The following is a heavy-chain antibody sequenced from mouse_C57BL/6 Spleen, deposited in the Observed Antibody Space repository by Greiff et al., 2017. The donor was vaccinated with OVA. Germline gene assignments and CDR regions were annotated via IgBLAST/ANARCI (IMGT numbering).Heavy chain of an antibody. CDR1: GYTFTSYW. CDR2: IYPGSGST. D-gene: IGHD1-1*01. CDR3: ARGGAITTVVGYFDV. J-gene: IGHJ1*03. V-gene: IGHV1-55*01. Sequence: VQLQQPGAELVKPGASVKMSCKASGYTFTSYWITWVKQRPGQGLEWIGDIYPGSGSTNYNEKFKSKATLTVDTSSSTAYMQLSSLTSEDSAVYYCARGGAITTVVGYFDVGGTGTTVTVSS.